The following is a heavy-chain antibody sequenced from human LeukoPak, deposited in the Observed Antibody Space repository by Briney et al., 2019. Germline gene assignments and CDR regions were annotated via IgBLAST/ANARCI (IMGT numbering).Heavy chain of an antibody. Sequence: GGSLRLSCAASGFTFSSFAMSWVRQAPGTGLEWVSAISGSGTSTYYADSVKGRFTISRDNAENSLYLQMNSLRAEDTAVYYCAREIVGAIKSYFDYWGQGTLVTASS. J-gene: IGHJ4*02. CDR1: GFTFSSFA. D-gene: IGHD1-26*01. CDR2: ISGSGTST. CDR3: AREIVGAIKSYFDY. V-gene: IGHV3-23*01.